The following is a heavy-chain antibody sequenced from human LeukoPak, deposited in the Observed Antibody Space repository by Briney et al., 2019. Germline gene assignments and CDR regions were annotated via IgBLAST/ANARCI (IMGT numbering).Heavy chain of an antibody. D-gene: IGHD6-13*01. J-gene: IGHJ3*01. V-gene: IGHV3-23*01. CDR2: ITGSAHNT. Sequence: GGCLRLSCAASEFTFRNYAMNWVRQAPGKGLEWLSSITGSAHNTYYAGSVKGRFTISRDNSKNTVYLQMNSLRAEDTALYYCAVAANKNDGFDVWGQGTMLTVSS. CDR3: AVAANKNDGFDV. CDR1: EFTFRNYA.